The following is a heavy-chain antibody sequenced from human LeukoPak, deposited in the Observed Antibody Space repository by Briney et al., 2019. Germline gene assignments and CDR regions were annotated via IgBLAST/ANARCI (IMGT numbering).Heavy chain of an antibody. CDR1: GVTFDDYA. J-gene: IGHJ4*02. CDR2: ISWNSGSI. CDR3: ATLRYYDSSGYSGPADY. Sequence: RSGGSLRLSCAASGVTFDDYAMHWVRQAPGKGLEWVSGISWNSGSIGYADSVKGRFTISRDNAKNSLYLQMNSLRAEDTALYYCATLRYYDSSGYSGPADYWGQGTLVTVSS. V-gene: IGHV3-9*01. D-gene: IGHD3-22*01.